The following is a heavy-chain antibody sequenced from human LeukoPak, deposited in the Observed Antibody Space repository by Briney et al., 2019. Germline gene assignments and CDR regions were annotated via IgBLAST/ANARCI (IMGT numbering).Heavy chain of an antibody. CDR2: IKQDGSEK. V-gene: IGHV3-7*04. CDR3: ARGTIAAAGYYYFDY. D-gene: IGHD6-13*01. CDR1: RFTFSSYW. Sequence: PGGSLRLSCAASRFTFSSYWMSWVRQAPGKGLEGVANIKQDGSEKYYVDSVKGRFTISRDNAKNSLYLQMNSLRAEDTAVYYCARGTIAAAGYYYFDYWGQGTQVTVSS. J-gene: IGHJ4*02.